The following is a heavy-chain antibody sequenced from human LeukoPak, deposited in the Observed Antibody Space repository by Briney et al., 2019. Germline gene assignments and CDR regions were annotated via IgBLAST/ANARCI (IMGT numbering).Heavy chain of an antibody. CDR3: AREPTYRSSLDF. J-gene: IGHJ4*02. Sequence: GGSLGLSCAASGFTVSSNYMSWVRQAPGKGLEYISVTYSSGTTYYADSVRDRLTISRDNSRNTLYLQMNSLRPDDTAVYYCAREPTYRSSLDFWGQGTLVTVSS. CDR2: TYSSGTT. D-gene: IGHD6-6*01. CDR1: GFTVSSNY. V-gene: IGHV3-53*01.